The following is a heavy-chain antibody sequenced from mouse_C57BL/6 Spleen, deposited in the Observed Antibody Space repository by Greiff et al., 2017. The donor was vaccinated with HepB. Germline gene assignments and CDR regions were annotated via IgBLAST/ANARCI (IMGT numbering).Heavy chain of an antibody. J-gene: IGHJ4*01. CDR2: IRNKANGYTT. V-gene: IGHV7-3*01. Sequence: LVESGGGLVQPGGSLSLSCAASGFTFTDYYMSWVRQPPGKALEWLGFIRNKANGYTTEYSASVKGRFTISRDNSQSILYLQMNALRAEDSATYYCARSYSNSPMDYWGQRTSVTVSS. CDR3: ARSYSNSPMDY. D-gene: IGHD2-5*01. CDR1: GFTFTDYY.